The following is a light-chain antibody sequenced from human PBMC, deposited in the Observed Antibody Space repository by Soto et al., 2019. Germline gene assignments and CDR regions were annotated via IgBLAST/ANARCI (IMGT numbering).Light chain of an antibody. Sequence: DIQMTQSPSTLSASVGDRVAITCRASQSINSYLAWYQQKPGKAPKVLIYLASSLESGVPSRFSGSESGTEFTLTISNLQPDDFATYYCQQYKNYFVTFGQGTKVEIK. CDR1: QSINSY. J-gene: IGKJ1*01. CDR2: LAS. CDR3: QQYKNYFVT. V-gene: IGKV1-5*03.